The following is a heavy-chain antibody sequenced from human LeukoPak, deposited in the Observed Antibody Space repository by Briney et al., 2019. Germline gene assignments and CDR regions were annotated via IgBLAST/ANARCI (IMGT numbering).Heavy chain of an antibody. CDR2: VSSDGSIK. V-gene: IGHV3-30*03. Sequence: GGSLRLSCAASGFTFSSYGIHWVRQAPGKGLEWVAVVSSDGSIKYYADSVKGRFTISRDTSKNTVYLQMNSLGTEDTAFYYCARGYSSSWLGYFDYWGQGTLVTVSS. CDR3: ARGYSSSWLGYFDY. CDR1: GFTFSSYG. J-gene: IGHJ4*02. D-gene: IGHD6-13*01.